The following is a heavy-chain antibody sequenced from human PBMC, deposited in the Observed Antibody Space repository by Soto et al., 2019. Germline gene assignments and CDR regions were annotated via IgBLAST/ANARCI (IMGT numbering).Heavy chain of an antibody. V-gene: IGHV4-39*01. CDR1: GGSISSSSYY. CDR2: IYYSGST. CDR3: ASIGYGDYFDY. D-gene: IGHD4-17*01. J-gene: IGHJ4*02. Sequence: SETLSLTCTVSGGSISSSSYYWGWIRQPPGKGLEWIGSIYYSGSTYYNPSLKGRVTISVDTSKNQFSLKLSSVTAADTAVYYCASIGYGDYFDYWGQGTLVTVSS.